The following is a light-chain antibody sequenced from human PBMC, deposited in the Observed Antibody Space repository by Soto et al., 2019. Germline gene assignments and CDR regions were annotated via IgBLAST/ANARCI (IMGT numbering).Light chain of an antibody. CDR2: GAS. Sequence: DIVLTQSPGTLSLSPGERATLSCRASQSVTSNYLAWYQQKPGQTPRLLIYGASSRATGIPDRFSGSGSGKDFALSISRREPEDVAVYYWQQYGSSPWTFGEGTKVEI. CDR3: QQYGSSPWT. J-gene: IGKJ1*01. V-gene: IGKV3-20*01. CDR1: QSVTSNY.